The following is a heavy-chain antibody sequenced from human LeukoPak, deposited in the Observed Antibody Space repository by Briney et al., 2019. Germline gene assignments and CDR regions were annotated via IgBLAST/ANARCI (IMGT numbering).Heavy chain of an antibody. Sequence: SETLSLTCTVSGGSISSDGYYWSWIRQHPGKGLEWIGYIYYSGSTYYNPSLKSRVTISVDTSKNQFSLKLSSVTAADTAVYYCARDRRDSSGYCYEPDYWGQGTLVTVSS. CDR2: IYYSGST. CDR1: GGSISSDGYY. D-gene: IGHD3-22*01. V-gene: IGHV4-31*03. J-gene: IGHJ4*02. CDR3: ARDRRDSSGYCYEPDY.